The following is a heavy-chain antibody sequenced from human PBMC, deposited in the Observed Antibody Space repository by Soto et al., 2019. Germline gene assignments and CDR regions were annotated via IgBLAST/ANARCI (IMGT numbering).Heavy chain of an antibody. J-gene: IGHJ6*03. CDR1: GFTLRSHW. CDR2: INSDGSST. CDR3: TRRSVPADIFYCMDV. D-gene: IGHD2-2*01. V-gene: IGHV3-74*01. Sequence: PGGSLRLSCAASGFTLRSHWMHWVRQAPGKGLVWVSHINSDGSSTTYADSVKGRFTISRDNAKNTLYLQMNSLRAEDTAVYYCTRRSVPADIFYCMDVWGKGTTVTVSS.